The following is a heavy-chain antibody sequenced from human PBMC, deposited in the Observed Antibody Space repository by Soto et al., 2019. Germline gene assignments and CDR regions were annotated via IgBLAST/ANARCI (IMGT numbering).Heavy chain of an antibody. CDR1: GGAINDHY. D-gene: IGHD3-9*01. CDR3: ARVRTGYFDY. CDR2: IYYNGNT. V-gene: IGHV4-59*11. J-gene: IGHJ4*02. Sequence: SETLSLTCTLSGGAINDHYWSFIRQPPGKGLEWIGYIYYNGNTNYNPSLESRVTISVDRSRNQSSLRLTSLTAADTAVYYCARVRTGYFDYWSRGALVTVSS.